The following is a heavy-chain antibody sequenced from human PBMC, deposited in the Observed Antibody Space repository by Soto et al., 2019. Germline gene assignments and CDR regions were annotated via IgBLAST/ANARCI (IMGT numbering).Heavy chain of an antibody. J-gene: IGHJ6*02. CDR2: IYSGGST. D-gene: IGHD4-17*01. Sequence: VVSLRLSCAASGFTVSSNYMSWVRQAPGKGLEWVSVIYSGGSTYYADSVKGRFTISRDNSKNTLYLQMNSLRAEDTAVYYCARDLYGDGPAQYYYYYGMEGWGQGTTVTVSS. CDR1: GFTVSSNY. CDR3: ARDLYGDGPAQYYYYYGMEG. V-gene: IGHV3-53*01.